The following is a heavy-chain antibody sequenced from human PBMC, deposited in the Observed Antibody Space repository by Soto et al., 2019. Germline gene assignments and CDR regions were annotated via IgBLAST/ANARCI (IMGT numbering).Heavy chain of an antibody. CDR2: INPSRGTT. Sequence: ASVKVSCKASGYTFTSYHVHWVRQAPGQGLELMGIINPSRGTTSYAQKFQGRVTMTMDTSASTVYMEVSSLRSEDTAMYYCARDESGYYYGSFDYWGQGTLVTVSS. J-gene: IGHJ4*02. CDR3: ARDESGYYYGSFDY. CDR1: GYTFTSYH. D-gene: IGHD3-22*01. V-gene: IGHV1-46*01.